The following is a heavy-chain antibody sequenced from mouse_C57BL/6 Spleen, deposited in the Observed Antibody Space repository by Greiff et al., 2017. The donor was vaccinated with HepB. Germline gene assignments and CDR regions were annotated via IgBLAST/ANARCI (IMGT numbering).Heavy chain of an antibody. CDR3: SRDYYGSRPFDY. CDR2: INPYNGGT. CDR1: GYTFTDYY. Sequence: EVQLQQSGPVLVKPGASVKMSCKASGYTFTDYYMNWVKQSHGKSLEWIGVINPYNGGTSYNQKFKGKATLTVDKSASTAYMELNSLTSEESAVYYCSRDYYGSRPFDYWGQGTTLTVSS. V-gene: IGHV1-19*01. J-gene: IGHJ2*01. D-gene: IGHD1-1*01.